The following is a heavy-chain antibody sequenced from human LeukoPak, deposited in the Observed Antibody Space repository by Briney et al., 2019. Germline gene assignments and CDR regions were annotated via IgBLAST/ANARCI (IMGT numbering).Heavy chain of an antibody. V-gene: IGHV3-74*01. D-gene: IGHD3-22*01. CDR3: ARFNGYYDSFDY. Sequence: GGSLRLSCAASGFIFSNYWMHWVRHAPGKGLVWVSRINSDGSSTSYADSVKGRFTISRDNAKNTLYLQMNSLRAEDTTVYYCARFNGYYDSFDYWGQGTLVTVSS. CDR1: GFIFSNYW. J-gene: IGHJ4*02. CDR2: INSDGSST.